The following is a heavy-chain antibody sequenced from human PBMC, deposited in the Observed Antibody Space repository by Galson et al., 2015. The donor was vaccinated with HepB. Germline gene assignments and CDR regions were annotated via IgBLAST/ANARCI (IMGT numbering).Heavy chain of an antibody. CDR3: VFLRGNDLKPLDY. J-gene: IGHJ4*02. CDR1: GGTFSSYA. V-gene: IGHV1-69*13. CDR2: IIPIFGTA. Sequence: SVKVSCKASGGTFSSYAISWVRQAPGLGLEWMGGIIPIFGTANYAQKFQGRVTITADESTSTAYMELNSLRSEDTAVYYCVFLRGNDLKPLDYWGQGTLVTVPS. D-gene: IGHD4-23*01.